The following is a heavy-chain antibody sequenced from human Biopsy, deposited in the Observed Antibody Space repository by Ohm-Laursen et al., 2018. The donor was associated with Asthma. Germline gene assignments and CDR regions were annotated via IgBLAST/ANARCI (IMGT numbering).Heavy chain of an antibody. J-gene: IGHJ3*02. CDR1: GGSISSDDYY. D-gene: IGHD1-1*01. V-gene: IGHV4-30-4*01. CDR3: ARDGGLTSYPGTFHI. Sequence: SETLSLTCTVSGGSISSDDYYWSWIRQAPGKGLEWIAYIYSSGDTYYSPSLKSRVSISLDTSKNQFSLRLTSVTAADTAVYYCARDGGLTSYPGTFHIWGQGTMVTVSS. CDR2: IYSSGDT.